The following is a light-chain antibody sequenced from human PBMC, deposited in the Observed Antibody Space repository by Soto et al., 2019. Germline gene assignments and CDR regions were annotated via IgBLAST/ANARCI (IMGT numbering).Light chain of an antibody. V-gene: IGLV2-14*01. Sequence: QSVLTQPASVSGSPGQSITISCTGTSSDVGNYIYVSWYRHHPGKAPKLMIYEISNRPSGVSNRFSGSKSGNTASLTISGLQAEDEADYYCSSYTSGSTPLVFGTGTKLTVL. CDR2: EIS. CDR3: SSYTSGSTPLV. CDR1: SSDVGNYIY. J-gene: IGLJ1*01.